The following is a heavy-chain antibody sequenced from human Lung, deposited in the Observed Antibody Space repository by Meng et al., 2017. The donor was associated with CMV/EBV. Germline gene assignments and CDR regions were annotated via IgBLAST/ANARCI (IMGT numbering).Heavy chain of an antibody. D-gene: IGHD1-26*01. V-gene: IGHV1-46*01. CDR1: GYTFTSYQ. CDR3: ARDQRTSSFARVSGSCFAY. Sequence: ASXXVSXKASGYTFTSYQMHWVRQAPGQGLEWMGVINPSGGRTDYAQKFQGRVTMTRDTSTNTVYMELNSLRSEDTAVYFCARDQRTSSFARVSGSCFAYXGQGXLVTVSS. CDR2: INPSGGRT. J-gene: IGHJ4*02.